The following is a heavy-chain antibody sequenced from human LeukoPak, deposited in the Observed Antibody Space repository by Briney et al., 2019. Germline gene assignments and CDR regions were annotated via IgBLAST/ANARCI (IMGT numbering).Heavy chain of an antibody. CDR3: AKFRDPVGYFDY. CDR2: ISYDGSNK. V-gene: IGHV3-30*04. J-gene: IGHJ4*02. D-gene: IGHD1-26*01. Sequence: GGTLRLSCAASGFTFSSYAMHWVRQAPGKGLEWVAVISYDGSNKYYADSVKGRFTISRDNSKNTLYLQMNSLRPEDTAVYYCAKFRDPVGYFDYWGQGTLVTVSS. CDR1: GFTFSSYA.